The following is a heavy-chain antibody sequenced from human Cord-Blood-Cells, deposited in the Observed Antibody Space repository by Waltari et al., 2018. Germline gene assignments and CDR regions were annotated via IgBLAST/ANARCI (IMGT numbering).Heavy chain of an antibody. CDR2: IIPIFGTA. V-gene: IGHV1-69*01. J-gene: IGHJ4*02. Sequence: QVQLVQSVAEVKKPGSSVTVSCKASGGTFSRYAITWLRPAPGQGLEWMGGIIPIFGTANYAQKFQGRVTITADESTSTAYMELSSLRSEDTAVYYCAREADYGSGSYYNYWGQGTLVTVSS. CDR1: GGTFSRYA. D-gene: IGHD3-10*01. CDR3: AREADYGSGSYYNY.